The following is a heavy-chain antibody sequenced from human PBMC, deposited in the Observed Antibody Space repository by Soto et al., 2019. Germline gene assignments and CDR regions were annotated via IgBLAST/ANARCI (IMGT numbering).Heavy chain of an antibody. Sequence: GASVKVSCKASGYTFTSYGISWVRQAPGQGLEWMGWISAYNGNTNYAQKLQGRVTMTTDTSTSTAYMELRSLRSDDTAVYYCATASIVVVPAAKGAFDYWGQGTLVTVSS. CDR2: ISAYNGNT. V-gene: IGHV1-18*01. CDR1: GYTFTSYG. CDR3: ATASIVVVPAAKGAFDY. J-gene: IGHJ4*02. D-gene: IGHD2-2*01.